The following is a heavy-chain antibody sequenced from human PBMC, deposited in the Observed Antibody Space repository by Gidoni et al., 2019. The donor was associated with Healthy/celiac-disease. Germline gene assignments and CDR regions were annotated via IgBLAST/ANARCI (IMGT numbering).Heavy chain of an antibody. V-gene: IGHV3-7*03. Sequence: EVQLVESGGGLVQPGGSLRLSCAASGFTFSSYWMSWVRQAPGKGLEWVANIKQDGSEKYYVDSVKGRFTISRDNAKNSLYLQMNSLRAEDTAVYYCARDPTSNWGLGTDYWGQGTLVTVSS. D-gene: IGHD7-27*01. CDR1: GFTFSSYW. CDR2: IKQDGSEK. J-gene: IGHJ4*02. CDR3: ARDPTSNWGLGTDY.